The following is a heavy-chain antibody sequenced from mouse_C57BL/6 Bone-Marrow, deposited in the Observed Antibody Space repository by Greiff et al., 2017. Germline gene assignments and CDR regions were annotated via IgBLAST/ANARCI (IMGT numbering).Heavy chain of an antibody. J-gene: IGHJ4*01. CDR1: GFSLTSYG. D-gene: IGHD1-1*01. CDR3: AKNLIYYARGYAMDY. CDR2: IWSGGST. Sequence: VQLVESGPGLVQPSQSLSITCTVSGFSLTSYGVHWVRQPPGKGLEWLGVIWSGGSTDYNAAFISRLSISKDNSKSQVFFKMNSLQADDTAIYYCAKNLIYYARGYAMDYWGQGTSVTVSS. V-gene: IGHV2-4*01.